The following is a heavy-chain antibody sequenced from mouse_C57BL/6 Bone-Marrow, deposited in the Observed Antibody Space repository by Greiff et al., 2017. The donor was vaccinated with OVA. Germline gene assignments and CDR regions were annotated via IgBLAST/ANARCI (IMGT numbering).Heavy chain of an antibody. V-gene: IGHV1-81*01. Sequence: QVQLQQSGAELARPGASVKLSCKASGYTFTSYGISWVKQRTGQGLEWIGEIYPRSGNTYYNEKFKGKATLTAAKSSSTAYMELRSLPSEVAAVYFCASSPVYDDYEGFAYWGQGTLVTVSA. J-gene: IGHJ3*01. CDR2: IYPRSGNT. D-gene: IGHD2-4*01. CDR3: ASSPVYDDYEGFAY. CDR1: GYTFTSYG.